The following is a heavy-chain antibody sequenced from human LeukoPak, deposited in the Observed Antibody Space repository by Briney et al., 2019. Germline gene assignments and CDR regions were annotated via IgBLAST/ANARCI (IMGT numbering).Heavy chain of an antibody. CDR1: GYTFTSYA. D-gene: IGHD1-26*01. CDR2: SNAGNGNT. V-gene: IGHV1-3*02. J-gene: IGHJ4*02. CDR3: ARHPYSGSYHFDY. Sequence: GASVKVSCKASGYTFTSYAMHWVRQAPGQRLEWMGWSNAGNGNTKYSQEFQGRVTITRDTSASTAYMELSRLTSDDTAVYYCARHPYSGSYHFDYWGQGTLVTVSS.